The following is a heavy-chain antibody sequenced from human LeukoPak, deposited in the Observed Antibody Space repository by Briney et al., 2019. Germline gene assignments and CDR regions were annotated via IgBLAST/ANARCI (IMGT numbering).Heavy chain of an antibody. J-gene: IGHJ5*02. CDR2: IYSGGST. Sequence: GGSLRLSCAASGFTVSSNYMSWVRQAPGKGLEWVSVIYSGGSTYYADSRKGRFTISRDNAKNTLYLQMNSLRAEDTAVYYCARGLSGSYYEDWFDPWGQGTLVTVSS. CDR3: ARGLSGSYYEDWFDP. V-gene: IGHV3-66*01. CDR1: GFTVSSNY. D-gene: IGHD1-26*01.